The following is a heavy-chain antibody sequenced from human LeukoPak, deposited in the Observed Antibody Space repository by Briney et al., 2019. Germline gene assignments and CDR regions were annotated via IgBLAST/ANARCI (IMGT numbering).Heavy chain of an antibody. V-gene: IGHV3-23*01. Sequence: GGSLRLSCATSGFTFSTSGMHWVRQAPGKGLEWVSAISGCTDSTYYVDSVKGRFTISRDNSKNTLYLQMNSLRAEDTAVYYCAINWNLDYWGLGTLVTVSS. J-gene: IGHJ4*02. CDR2: ISGCTDST. CDR1: GFTFSTSG. CDR3: AINWNLDY. D-gene: IGHD1-20*01.